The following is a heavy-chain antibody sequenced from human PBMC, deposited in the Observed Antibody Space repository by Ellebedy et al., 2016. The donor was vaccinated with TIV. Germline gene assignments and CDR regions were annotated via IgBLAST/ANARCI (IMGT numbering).Heavy chain of an antibody. V-gene: IGHV3-23*01. D-gene: IGHD3-3*01. CDR2: ISGRSGST. Sequence: GGSLRLSCAASGFTVSSNYMSWVRQAPGKGPEWVSVISGRSGSTNYADSVKGRFTISRDSSKNTLFLQINTLRVEDTAVYYCAKVPDFWSGYLGYFDYWGQGTLVTVSS. CDR1: GFTVSSNY. J-gene: IGHJ4*02. CDR3: AKVPDFWSGYLGYFDY.